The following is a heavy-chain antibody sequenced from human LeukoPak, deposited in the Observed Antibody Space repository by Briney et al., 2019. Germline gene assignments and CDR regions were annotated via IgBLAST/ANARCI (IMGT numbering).Heavy chain of an antibody. CDR2: ISYDGSNK. CDR1: GFTFSSYA. D-gene: IGHD5-12*01. J-gene: IGHJ4*02. V-gene: IGHV3-30*01. CDR3: ARDFRVAKGNPIDY. Sequence: PGRSLRLFCAASGFTFSSYAMHWVRQAPGKGLEWVAVISYDGSNKYYADSVKGRFTISRDNSKNTLYLQMNSLRAEDTAVYYCARDFRVAKGNPIDYWGQGTLVTVSS.